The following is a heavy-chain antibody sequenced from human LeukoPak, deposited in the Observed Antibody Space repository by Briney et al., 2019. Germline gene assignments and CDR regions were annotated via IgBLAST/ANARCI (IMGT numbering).Heavy chain of an antibody. J-gene: IGHJ4*02. Sequence: PGGSLRLSCAASGFTFSSYWMTWVRQAPGKGLEWVANIKHNGDELNYVDSVEDRFTISRDNAKNSLYLHMTSLRAEDTAVYYCARESRTFDSWGQRTLVTVSS. V-gene: IGHV3-7*01. CDR1: GFTFSSYW. CDR3: ARESRTFDS. CDR2: IKHNGDEL.